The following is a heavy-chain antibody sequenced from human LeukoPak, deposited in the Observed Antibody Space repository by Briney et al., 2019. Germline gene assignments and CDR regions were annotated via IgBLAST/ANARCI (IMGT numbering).Heavy chain of an antibody. J-gene: IGHJ4*02. Sequence: GGSLGLSCAASGFTFSNYSMNWVRQAPGKGLEWVSSISDSSRYISYADSVKGRFTISRDNAKKSLYLQMNSLRAEDTAVYYCASMVRGVTTEDYWGQGTLVTVSS. CDR3: ASMVRGVTTEDY. CDR1: GFTFSNYS. V-gene: IGHV3-21*01. CDR2: ISDSSRYI. D-gene: IGHD3-10*01.